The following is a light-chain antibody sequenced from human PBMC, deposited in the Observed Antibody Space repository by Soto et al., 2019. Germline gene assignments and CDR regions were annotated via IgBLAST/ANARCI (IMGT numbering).Light chain of an antibody. CDR3: QQSSNLPRLA. CDR2: DAS. V-gene: IGKV3-11*01. Sequence: EIVLTQSPATVSLSPGERVTLSCRASQSISTYLAWYQQKPGQAPRLLIYDASNSATDIPVRFSGSGSGTDFTITISSLEPENFAVYYWQQSSNLPRLACGEGTNVEIK. CDR1: QSISTY. J-gene: IGKJ4*01.